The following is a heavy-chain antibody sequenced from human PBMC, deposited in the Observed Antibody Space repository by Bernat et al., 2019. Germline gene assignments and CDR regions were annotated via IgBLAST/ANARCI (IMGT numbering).Heavy chain of an antibody. CDR1: GFTFSSYA. CDR2: ISYDGSNK. D-gene: IGHD3-9*01. Sequence: QVQLVESGGGLVKPGRSLRLSCAASGFTFSSYAMHWVRQAPGKGLEWVAVISYDGSNKYYADSVKGRFTISRDNSKNTLYLQMNSLRAEDTAVYYCARDRYYDILTGNYAFDIWGQGTMVTVSS. CDR3: ARDRYYDILTGNYAFDI. J-gene: IGHJ3*02. V-gene: IGHV3-30-3*01.